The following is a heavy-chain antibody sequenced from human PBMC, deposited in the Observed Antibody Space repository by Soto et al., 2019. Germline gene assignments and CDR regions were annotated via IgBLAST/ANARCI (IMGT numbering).Heavy chain of an antibody. CDR3: AKNGLDNSPSAIDS. CDR2: ITGSGRDT. V-gene: IGHV3-23*01. J-gene: IGHJ4*02. CDR1: GFTFRNNV. D-gene: IGHD2-8*01. Sequence: GGSLRLSCAASGFTFRNNVLSWVRQAPGKGLDCVSGITGSGRDTYYADSVKGRFTISRDNSKNMVFLQMNSLRAEDTALYYCAKNGLDNSPSAIDSWGPGTLVTVYS.